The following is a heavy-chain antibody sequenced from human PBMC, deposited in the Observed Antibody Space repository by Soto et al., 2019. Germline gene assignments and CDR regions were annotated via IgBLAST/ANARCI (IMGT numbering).Heavy chain of an antibody. CDR2: IDPSDSYT. CDR1: GYSFTSYW. CDR3: ARHPAPGAVAARMYGMDV. J-gene: IGHJ6*02. D-gene: IGHD6-19*01. Sequence: GESLKISCKGSGYSFTSYWISWVRQMPGKGLEWMGRIDPSDSYTNYSPSFQGRVTISADKSISTAYLQWSSLKASDTAMYYCARHPAPGAVAARMYGMDVWGQGTTVTVSS. V-gene: IGHV5-10-1*01.